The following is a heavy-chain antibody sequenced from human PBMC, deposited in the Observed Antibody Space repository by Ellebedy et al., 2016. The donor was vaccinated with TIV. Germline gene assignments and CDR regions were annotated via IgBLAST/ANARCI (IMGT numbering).Heavy chain of an antibody. D-gene: IGHD6-13*01. Sequence: MPSETLSLTCTVSGGPISSSTSYWGWIRQPPGKGLEWIGSIHFSGSTYYNPSLKSRVTISVVTSKNQFSLKLSSVTAADTAVYCCATARRDPYYSGMDVWGQGTTVTVSS. J-gene: IGHJ6*02. CDR1: GGPISSSTSY. V-gene: IGHV4-39*01. CDR2: IHFSGST. CDR3: ATARRDPYYSGMDV.